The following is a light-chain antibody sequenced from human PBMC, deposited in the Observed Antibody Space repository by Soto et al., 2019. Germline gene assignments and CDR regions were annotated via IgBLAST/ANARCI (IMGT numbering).Light chain of an antibody. J-gene: IGKJ1*01. V-gene: IGKV3-15*01. CDR3: QQYGGSPRT. CDR2: GAS. CDR1: QSISDT. Sequence: ETVMTQSPATLSVSPGGRATLSCRASQSISDTLAWYQQKPGQAPRLLIHGASTRATGFPARFSGSRSGTDFTLTISSLQSEDFAVYYCQQYGGSPRTFGQGTKVDIK.